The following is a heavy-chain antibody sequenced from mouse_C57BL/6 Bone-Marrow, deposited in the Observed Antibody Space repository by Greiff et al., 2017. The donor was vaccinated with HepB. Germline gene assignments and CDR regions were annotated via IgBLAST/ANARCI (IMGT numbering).Heavy chain of an antibody. CDR1: GYAFSSYW. Sequence: QVQLQQSGAELVKPGASVKISCKASGYAFSSYWMNWVKQRPGKGLEWIGLIYPGDGDTNYNGKFKGKATLTADKSSSTAYMQLSSLTSEDSAVYFCARWGSNYSWFAYWGQGTLVTVSA. J-gene: IGHJ3*01. CDR2: IYPGDGDT. V-gene: IGHV1-80*01. D-gene: IGHD2-5*01. CDR3: ARWGSNYSWFAY.